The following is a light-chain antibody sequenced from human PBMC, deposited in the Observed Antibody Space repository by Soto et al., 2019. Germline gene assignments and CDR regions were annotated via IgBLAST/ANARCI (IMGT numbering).Light chain of an antibody. CDR3: QHYNTWPWT. V-gene: IGKV3-15*01. CDR2: GAS. J-gene: IGKJ1*01. CDR1: HSVSSS. Sequence: EVVMTHSPATLSVSPGERSTLCCRASHSVSSSLAWYQQKPGQAPRLLISGASTRAAGIPARFSGSGSGTEFTLTISGLQSEDVAVYYCQHYNTWPWTCGQGTKVDIK.